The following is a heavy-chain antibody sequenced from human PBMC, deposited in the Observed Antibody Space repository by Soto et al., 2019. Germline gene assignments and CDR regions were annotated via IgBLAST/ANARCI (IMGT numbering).Heavy chain of an antibody. D-gene: IGHD4-17*01. Sequence: SETLSLTCAVSGYSITSGNYWDWIRQPPGKGLEWLGTIYHSGNTYYNPSLRSRVTISVDTSKNHFSLRLSSVIATDTAVYYGARKGIGDPLTDLNDYGMDVWGQGTTVTAS. CDR1: GYSITSGNY. J-gene: IGHJ6*02. CDR2: IYHSGNT. V-gene: IGHV4-38-2*01. CDR3: ARKGIGDPLTDLNDYGMDV.